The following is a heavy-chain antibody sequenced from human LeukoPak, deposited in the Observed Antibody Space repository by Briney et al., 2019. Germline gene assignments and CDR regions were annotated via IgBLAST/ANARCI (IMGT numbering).Heavy chain of an antibody. V-gene: IGHV3-33*08. Sequence: PGGSLRLSCAASGFTFSSFGMHWVRQAPGKGLEWVAVIWYDGSNKYYADSVKGRFTISRDNSKNTLYLQMNSLRAEDTAVYYCARGFRSIAAAGPPELYYYYGMDVWGQGTTVTVSS. CDR1: GFTFSSFG. J-gene: IGHJ6*02. CDR2: IWYDGSNK. CDR3: ARGFRSIAAAGPPELYYYYGMDV. D-gene: IGHD6-13*01.